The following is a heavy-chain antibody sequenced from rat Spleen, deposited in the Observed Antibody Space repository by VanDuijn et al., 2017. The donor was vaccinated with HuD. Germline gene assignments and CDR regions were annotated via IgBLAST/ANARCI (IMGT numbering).Heavy chain of an antibody. D-gene: IGHD1-9*01. CDR1: GFTFSNYY. J-gene: IGHJ2*01. CDR3: ATGRYHGYTSWYFDY. V-gene: IGHV5-25*01. CDR2: ISYDGSNT. Sequence: EVQLVESGGGLVQPGRSMKLSCAASGFTFSNYYMAWVRQVPTKGLEWVATISYDGSNTYYGDSVKGRFTISRDNAKSTQYLQMDSLRSEDTATYYCATGRYHGYTSWYFDYWGQGVMVTVSS.